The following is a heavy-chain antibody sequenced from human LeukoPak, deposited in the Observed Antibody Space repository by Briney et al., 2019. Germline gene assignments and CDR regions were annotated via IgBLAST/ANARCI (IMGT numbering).Heavy chain of an antibody. V-gene: IGHV4-39*02. D-gene: IGHD3-22*01. CDR3: ARERYYDSSHY. CDR1: GGPVSSSSYY. CDR2: IYYAGDT. J-gene: IGHJ4*02. Sequence: SSETLSLTCTVSGGPVSSSSYYWGWVRQSPEKGLECIGTIYYAGDTYYNPSLESRLTISVDTSKNQFSLKLSSVTAADTAVYYCARERYYDSSHYWGQGTLVTVSS.